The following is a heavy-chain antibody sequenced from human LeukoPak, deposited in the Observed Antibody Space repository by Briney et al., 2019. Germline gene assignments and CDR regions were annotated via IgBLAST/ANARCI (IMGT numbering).Heavy chain of an antibody. D-gene: IGHD4-17*01. CDR2: IIPIFGTA. J-gene: IGHJ5*02. CDR1: GYTFTSYY. Sequence: ASVKVSCKASGYTFTSYYMHWVRQAPGQGLEWMGGIIPIFGTANYAQKFQGRVTITADESTSTAYMELSSLRSEDTAVYYCARGPRTDDYGDYDSRFDPWGQGTLVTVSS. CDR3: ARGPRTDDYGDYDSRFDP. V-gene: IGHV1-69*13.